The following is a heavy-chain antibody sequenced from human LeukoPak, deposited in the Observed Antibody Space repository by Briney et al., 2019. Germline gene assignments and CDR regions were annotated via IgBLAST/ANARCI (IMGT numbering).Heavy chain of an antibody. CDR1: GGSISSYY. Sequence: SETLSLTCTVSGGSISSYYWSWIRQPPGKGLEWIGYIYYSGSTNYNPSLKSRVTISVDTSKNQFSLKLSSVTAADTAVYYCARLIRGSGSYPAFDYWGQGTLDTVSS. CDR3: ARLIRGSGSYPAFDY. J-gene: IGHJ4*02. V-gene: IGHV4-59*08. CDR2: IYYSGST. D-gene: IGHD3-10*01.